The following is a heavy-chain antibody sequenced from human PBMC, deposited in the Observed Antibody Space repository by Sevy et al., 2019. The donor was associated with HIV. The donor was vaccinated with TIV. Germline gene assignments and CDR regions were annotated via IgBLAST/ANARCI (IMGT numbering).Heavy chain of an antibody. V-gene: IGHV4-34*01. CDR2: INHSGST. CDR1: GGSFSGYY. D-gene: IGHD6-13*01. CDR3: ARGRRSSSWNYYYYYMDV. Sequence: SETLSFACAVYGGSFSGYYWSWIRQPPGKGLEWIGEINHSGSTNYNPSLKSRVTISVDTSKNQFSLKLSSVTAADTAVYYCARGRRSSSWNYYYYYMDVWGKGTTVTVSS. J-gene: IGHJ6*03.